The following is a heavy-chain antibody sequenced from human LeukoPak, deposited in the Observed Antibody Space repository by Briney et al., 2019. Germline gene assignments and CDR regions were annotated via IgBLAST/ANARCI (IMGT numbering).Heavy chain of an antibody. CDR3: ARGPHGDYSDY. Sequence: SETLSLTCAVYGGSFRVYYWSWIPQPPGKGLEWIGEINHSGSTNYNPSLKSQVTISVDTSKNQFSLKLSSVTAADTAVYYCARGPHGDYSDYWGQGTLVTVSS. CDR2: INHSGST. D-gene: IGHD4-17*01. V-gene: IGHV4-34*01. CDR1: GGSFRVYY. J-gene: IGHJ4*02.